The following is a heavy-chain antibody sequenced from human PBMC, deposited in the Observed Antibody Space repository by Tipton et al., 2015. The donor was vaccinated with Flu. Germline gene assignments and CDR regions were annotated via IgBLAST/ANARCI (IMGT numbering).Heavy chain of an antibody. J-gene: IGHJ4*02. D-gene: IGHD3-22*01. CDR3: ANAGATMIVVGLFDY. V-gene: IGHV3-23*01. Sequence: SLRLSCAASGFTFSSYAMSWVRQAPGKGLEWVSAISGSGGSTYYADSVKGRFTISRDNSKNTLYLQMNSLRAEDTAVYYCANAGATMIVVGLFDYWGQGTLVTVSS. CDR1: GFTFSSYA. CDR2: ISGSGGST.